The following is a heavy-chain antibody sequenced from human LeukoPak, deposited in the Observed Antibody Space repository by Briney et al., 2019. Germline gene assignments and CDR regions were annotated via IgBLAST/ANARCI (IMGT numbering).Heavy chain of an antibody. V-gene: IGHV4-30-2*01. CDR1: GGSISSGGYY. J-gene: IGHJ4*02. Sequence: SETLSLTCTVSGGSISSGGYYWSWIRQPPGKGLEWIGYIYHSGSTYYNPSLKSRVTISVDRSKNQFSLKLSSVTAADTAVYYCACYRMQGFDYWGQGTLVTVSS. D-gene: IGHD3-16*02. CDR3: ACYRMQGFDY. CDR2: IYHSGST.